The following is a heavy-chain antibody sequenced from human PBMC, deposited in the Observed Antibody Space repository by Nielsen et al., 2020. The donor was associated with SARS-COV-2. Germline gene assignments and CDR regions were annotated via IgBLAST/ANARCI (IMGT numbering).Heavy chain of an antibody. J-gene: IGHJ4*02. D-gene: IGHD1-26*01. CDR3: AKEDLSGSFDYFDY. CDR1: GFTFDDYA. Sequence: SLKISCAASGFTFDDYAMHWVRQAPGKGLEWVSGISWNSGSIGYADSVKGRFTISRDNAKNSLYLQMNSLRAEDTALYYCAKEDLSGSFDYFDYWGQGTLVTVSS. V-gene: IGHV3-9*01. CDR2: ISWNSGSI.